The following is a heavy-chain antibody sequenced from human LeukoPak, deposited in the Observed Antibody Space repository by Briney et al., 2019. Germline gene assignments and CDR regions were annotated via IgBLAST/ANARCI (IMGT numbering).Heavy chain of an antibody. CDR1: GFTFSSYS. CDR2: INSDGSST. J-gene: IGHJ4*02. V-gene: IGHV3-74*01. Sequence: PGGSLRLSCAASGFTFSSYSMNWVRQAPGKGLVWDSRINSDGSSTSYADSVKGRFTISRDNAKNTLYLQMNSLRAEDTAVYYCANSYGDFGPWYFDYWGQGTLVTVSS. CDR3: ANSYGDFGPWYFDY. D-gene: IGHD4-17*01.